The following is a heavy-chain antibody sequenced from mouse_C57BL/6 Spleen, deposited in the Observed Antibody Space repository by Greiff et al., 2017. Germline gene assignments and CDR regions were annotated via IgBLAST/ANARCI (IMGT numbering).Heavy chain of an antibody. Sequence: LVESGPELVKPGASVKISCKASGYPFTDYYITWVKQRPGQGLEWIGWIYPGSGNTTSNETFKGKATLTVDTSSSTAYMQRSSLTSEDSAVYFCARFYYGHAMDYWGQGTSVTVSS. J-gene: IGHJ4*01. D-gene: IGHD2-1*01. CDR2: IYPGSGNT. CDR1: GYPFTDYY. CDR3: ARFYYGHAMDY. V-gene: IGHV1-84*01.